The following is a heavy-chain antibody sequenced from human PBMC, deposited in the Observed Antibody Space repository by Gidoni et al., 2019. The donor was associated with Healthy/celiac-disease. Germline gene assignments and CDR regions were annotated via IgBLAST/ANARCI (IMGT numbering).Heavy chain of an antibody. J-gene: IGHJ4*02. V-gene: IGHV3-21*01. Sequence: EVQLVESGGGLVKPGGSLRLSCAAAGFTFSSYSMNWVRQAPGKGLEWVSSISSSSSYIYYADSVKGRFTISRDNAKNSLYLQMNSLRAEDTAVYYCARDGGSYFDYWGQGTLVTVSS. CDR2: ISSSSSYI. D-gene: IGHD1-26*01. CDR3: ARDGGSYFDY. CDR1: GFTFSSYS.